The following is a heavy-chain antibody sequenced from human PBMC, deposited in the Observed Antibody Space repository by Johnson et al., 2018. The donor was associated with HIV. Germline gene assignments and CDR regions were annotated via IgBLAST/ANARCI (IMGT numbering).Heavy chain of an antibody. CDR3: ARDRSTPQPYYYDSSGYRGYSAFDI. CDR1: GFTVSSNY. CDR2: IYSGGTT. Sequence: VQLVESGGGLVQPGGSLRLSCTASGFTVSSNYMSWVRQAPGKGLEWVSVIYSGGTTYYAASVKGRFTISSDNSKNPLYLQMNSLRAEDTAVYYCARDRSTPQPYYYDSSGYRGYSAFDIWGQGTMVTVSS. J-gene: IGHJ3*02. V-gene: IGHV3-66*01. D-gene: IGHD3-22*01.